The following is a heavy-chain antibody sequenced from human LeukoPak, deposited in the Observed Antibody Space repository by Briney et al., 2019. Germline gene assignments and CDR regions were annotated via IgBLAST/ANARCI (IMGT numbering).Heavy chain of an antibody. D-gene: IGHD2-8*01. V-gene: IGHV4-34*01. CDR1: GGSFSGYY. CDR2: INHSGST. CDR3: ARRIMVYAIRAFDI. J-gene: IGHJ3*02. Sequence: SETLSLTCAVYGGSFSGYYWSWIRQPPGKGLEWIGEINHSGSTNYNPSLKSRVTISVDTSKNQFSLKLSSVTAADTAVYCCARRIMVYAIRAFDIWGQGTMVTVSS.